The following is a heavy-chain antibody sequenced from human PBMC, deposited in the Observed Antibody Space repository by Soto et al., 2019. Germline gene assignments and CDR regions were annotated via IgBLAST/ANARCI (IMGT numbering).Heavy chain of an antibody. Sequence: QVQLVQSGAEVKKPGSSVKVSCKASGGTFSSYSINWVRQAPGQGLEWMGEIIPIFGTANYAQKFQGRVTITADESTSTAYMELSSLRSEDTAVYYFASDGWRHSGGIYYWGQGPLVTVAS. J-gene: IGHJ4*02. V-gene: IGHV1-69*01. CDR1: GGTFSSYS. D-gene: IGHD3-16*01. CDR3: ASDGWRHSGGIYY. CDR2: IIPIFGTA.